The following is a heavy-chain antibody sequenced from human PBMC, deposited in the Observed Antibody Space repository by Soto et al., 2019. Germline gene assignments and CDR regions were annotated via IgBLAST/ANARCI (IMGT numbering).Heavy chain of an antibody. D-gene: IGHD3-10*01. CDR2: VNPISGDT. CDR3: AREEGFRITMDRGRWFDP. CDR1: GYTFTGYY. Sequence: ASVKVSCKASGYTFTGYYLHWVRQAPGQGLEWMGWVNPISGDTNYAQKFQDRVIMTRDRSITTVHMELSGLRSDDTAVYYCAREEGFRITMDRGRWFDPWGQGTLVTVSS. V-gene: IGHV1-2*02. J-gene: IGHJ5*02.